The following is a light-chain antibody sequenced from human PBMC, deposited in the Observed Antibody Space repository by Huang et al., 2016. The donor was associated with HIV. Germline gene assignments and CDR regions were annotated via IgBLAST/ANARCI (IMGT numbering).Light chain of an antibody. V-gene: IGKV3-15*01. CDR2: DTS. CDR3: QHYNAWPLT. J-gene: IGKJ5*01. CDR1: QSISDK. Sequence: EIVMTQSPATLSVSPGERATLSCRTSQSISDKLACYQQKPGQAPRRLIYDTSTRATGIPARFSGSGSGTEFTLTISSLQSEDSAAYYCQHYNAWPLTFGHGTRLEIK.